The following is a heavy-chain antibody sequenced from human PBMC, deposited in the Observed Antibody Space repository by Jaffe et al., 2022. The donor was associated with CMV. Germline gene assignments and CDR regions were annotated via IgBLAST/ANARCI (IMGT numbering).Heavy chain of an antibody. Sequence: QVQLQQWGAGLLKPSETLSLTCAVYGGSFSGYYWSWIRQPPGKGLEWIGEINHSGSTNYNPSLKSRVTISVDTSKNQFSLKLSSVTAADTAVYYCARGLYDFWSGSYYYYYMDVWGKGTTVTVSS. CDR2: INHSGST. D-gene: IGHD3-3*01. CDR1: GGSFSGYY. J-gene: IGHJ6*03. CDR3: ARGLYDFWSGSYYYYYMDV. V-gene: IGHV4-34*01.